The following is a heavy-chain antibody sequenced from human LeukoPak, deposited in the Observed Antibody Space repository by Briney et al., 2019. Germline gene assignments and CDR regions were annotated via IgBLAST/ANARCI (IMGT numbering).Heavy chain of an antibody. CDR3: ARDLSYGGPGYFDY. CDR2: IYTSGST. J-gene: IGHJ4*02. CDR1: GGSISSYY. Sequence: TSETLSLTCTVSGGSISSYYWSWIRQPAGKGLEWIGRIYTSGSTNYNPSLKSRVTMSVDTSKNQFSLKLSSVTAADTAVYYCARDLSYGGPGYFDYWGQGTLVTVSS. D-gene: IGHD5-18*01. V-gene: IGHV4-4*07.